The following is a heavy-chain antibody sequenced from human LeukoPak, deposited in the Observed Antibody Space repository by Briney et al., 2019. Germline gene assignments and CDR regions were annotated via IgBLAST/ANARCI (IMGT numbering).Heavy chain of an antibody. CDR3: AKGARYYGSGPGLQNLYYFDY. D-gene: IGHD3-10*01. CDR1: GLTFSSYA. CDR2: ISGSGGST. Sequence: GGSLRLSCAASGLTFSSYAMSWVRQAPGKGLEWVSAISGSGGSTYYADSVKGRFTISRDNSKNTLYLQMNSLRAEDTAVYYCAKGARYYGSGPGLQNLYYFDYWGQGTLVTVSS. J-gene: IGHJ4*02. V-gene: IGHV3-23*01.